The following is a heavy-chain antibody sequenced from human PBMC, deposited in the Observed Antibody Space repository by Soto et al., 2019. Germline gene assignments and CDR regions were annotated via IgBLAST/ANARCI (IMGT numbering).Heavy chain of an antibody. Sequence: QVQLVESGGGVVQPGRSLRLSCAASGFSFINCGMHWVRQAPGKGLEWVAAISFDGSDKYYLESVKGRFTISRDNSKNTLFLQMNSLRVEDTAVYYCVKGSEVARQELDYWGQGTLVTVSS. J-gene: IGHJ4*02. CDR2: ISFDGSDK. CDR3: VKGSEVARQELDY. CDR1: GFSFINCG. V-gene: IGHV3-30*18. D-gene: IGHD2-15*01.